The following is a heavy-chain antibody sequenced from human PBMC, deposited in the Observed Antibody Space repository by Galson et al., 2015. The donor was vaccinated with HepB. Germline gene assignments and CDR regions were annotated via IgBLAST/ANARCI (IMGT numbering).Heavy chain of an antibody. V-gene: IGHV4-39*01. CDR3: ARWTMRNYDSSGYYFDY. CDR2: IYYSGST. CDR1: GGSISSSSYY. D-gene: IGHD3-22*01. J-gene: IGHJ4*02. Sequence: SETLSLTCTVSGGSISSSSYYWGWIRQPPGKGLEWIGSIYYSGSTYYNPSLKSRVTISVDTSKNQFSLKLSSVTAADTAVYYCARWTMRNYDSSGYYFDYWGQGTLVTVSS.